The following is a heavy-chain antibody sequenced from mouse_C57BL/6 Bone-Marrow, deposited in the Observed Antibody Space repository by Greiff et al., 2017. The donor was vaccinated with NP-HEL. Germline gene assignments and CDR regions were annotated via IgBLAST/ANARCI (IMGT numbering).Heavy chain of an antibody. CDR3: ARFHGSSPYWYFDV. D-gene: IGHD1-1*01. CDR2: IYPGDGDT. Sequence: VQLQQSGAELVKPGASVKISCKASGYAFSSYWMNWVKQRPGKGLEWIGQIYPGDGDTNYNGKFKGKATLTADKSSSTAYMQLCSLTSEDSAVYFCARFHGSSPYWYFDVWGTGTTVTVSS. CDR1: GYAFSSYW. V-gene: IGHV1-80*01. J-gene: IGHJ1*03.